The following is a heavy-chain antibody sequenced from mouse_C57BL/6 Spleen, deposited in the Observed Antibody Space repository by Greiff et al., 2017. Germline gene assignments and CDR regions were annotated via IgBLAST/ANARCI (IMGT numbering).Heavy chain of an antibody. CDR1: GFTFSSYA. CDR2: ISDGGSYT. J-gene: IGHJ3*01. Sequence: EVTLVESGGGLVKPGGSLKLSCAASGFTFSSYAMSWVRQTPEKRLEWVATISDGGSYTYYPDNVKGRFTISRDNAKNNLYLQMSHLKSEDTAMYYCARGDYYGSLFAYWGQGTLVTVSA. D-gene: IGHD1-1*01. CDR3: ARGDYYGSLFAY. V-gene: IGHV5-4*03.